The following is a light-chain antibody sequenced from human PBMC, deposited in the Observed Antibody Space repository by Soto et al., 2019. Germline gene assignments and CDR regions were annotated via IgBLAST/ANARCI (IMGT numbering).Light chain of an antibody. CDR3: QHYNSYSEA. J-gene: IGKJ1*01. CDR2: KAS. CDR1: QTISSW. V-gene: IGKV1-5*03. Sequence: DIQMTQSPSTLSGSVGDRGTITCRASQTISSWLAWYQQTPGKAPKLLIYKASTLKSGVPSRFSGRGSGTEFTLTLSRLQPDDFATYYCQHYNSYSEAFGQGTKVDIK.